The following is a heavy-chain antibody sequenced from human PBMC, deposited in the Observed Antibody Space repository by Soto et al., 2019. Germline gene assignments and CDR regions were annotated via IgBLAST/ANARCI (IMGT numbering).Heavy chain of an antibody. D-gene: IGHD2-2*01. CDR3: ARGIGDIVVVTTPTEFDY. Sequence: PSETLSLTCAVYGGSXSGYYWSWIRQPPGKGLEWIGEINHSGSTNYNPSLKSRVTISVDTSKNQFSLKVSSVTAADTAVYYCARGIGDIVVVTTPTEFDYWGQGTLVTVSS. J-gene: IGHJ4*02. CDR2: INHSGST. V-gene: IGHV4-34*01. CDR1: GGSXSGYY.